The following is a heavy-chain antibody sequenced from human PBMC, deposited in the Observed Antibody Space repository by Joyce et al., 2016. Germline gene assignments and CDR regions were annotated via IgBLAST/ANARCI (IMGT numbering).Heavy chain of an antibody. J-gene: IGHJ5*02. D-gene: IGHD2-2*02. CDR3: ARGFCGGASCYNFDP. CDR1: GGSINTGTYF. CDR2: ISTSGST. Sequence: LSLTCNVSGGSINTGTYFWSWIRQPAGKGLEWIGLISTSGSTNYNPFLKSRATISVDTSKNQISLTLSSVTAADTALYYCARGFCGGASCYNFDPWGQGALVTVSS. V-gene: IGHV4-61*02.